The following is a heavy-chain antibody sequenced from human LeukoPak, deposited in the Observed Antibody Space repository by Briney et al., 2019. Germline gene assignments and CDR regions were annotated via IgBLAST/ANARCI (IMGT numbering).Heavy chain of an antibody. V-gene: IGHV3-23*01. CDR1: GFTFSSHG. Sequence: PGGTLRLSCAASGFTFSSHGMSWVRQAPGKGLEWVSAISGSGGSTYYADSVKGRFTISRDNAKNSLYLQMNSLRAEDTAVYYCARDAMDLGTFGEFPAYYFDYWGQGTLVTVSS. J-gene: IGHJ4*02. CDR3: ARDAMDLGTFGEFPAYYFDY. D-gene: IGHD3-10*01. CDR2: ISGSGGST.